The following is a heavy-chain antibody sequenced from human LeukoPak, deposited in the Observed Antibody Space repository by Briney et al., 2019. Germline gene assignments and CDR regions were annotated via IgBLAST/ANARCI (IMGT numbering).Heavy chain of an antibody. D-gene: IGHD5-18*01. Sequence: SETLSLTCTVSGGSISSSSAYWGWIRQPPGKGLEWIESIYYSKNTYYNPSLKSRVTISADTSKNQFSLTLGSVSATDTAVYYCVSPRGFSYGYFDYWGQGTLVTVSS. V-gene: IGHV4-39*01. J-gene: IGHJ4*02. CDR2: IYYSKNT. CDR3: VSPRGFSYGYFDY. CDR1: GGSISSSSAY.